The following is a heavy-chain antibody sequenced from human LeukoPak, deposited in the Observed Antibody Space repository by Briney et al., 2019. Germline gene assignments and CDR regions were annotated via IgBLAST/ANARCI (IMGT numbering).Heavy chain of an antibody. CDR2: ISYDGSNK. CDR3: AKGGSSSWDYFDY. CDR1: GFTFSSYA. Sequence: GGSLRLSCAASGFTFSSYAMHWVRQAPGKGLEWVAVISYDGSNKYYADSVKGRFTISRDNSKNTLYLHMNSLRAEDTAVYYCAKGGSSSWDYFDYWGQGTLVTVSS. V-gene: IGHV3-30*04. D-gene: IGHD6-13*01. J-gene: IGHJ4*02.